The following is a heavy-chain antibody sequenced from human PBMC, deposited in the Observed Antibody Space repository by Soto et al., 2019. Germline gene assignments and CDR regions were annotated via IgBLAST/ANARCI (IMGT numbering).Heavy chain of an antibody. V-gene: IGHV3-13*01. Sequence: EVQLVESGGGLVQPGGSLRLSCAASGFTFSSYDMHWVRQATGTGLEWVSAIGTAGDTYYPGSVKGRFTISRENAKNSLYLQMNSLRDEDTAVYYCAREQRRGVIITGLRKYYGMDVWGQGTTVTVSS. J-gene: IGHJ6*02. CDR2: IGTAGDT. CDR1: GFTFSSYD. CDR3: AREQRRGVIITGLRKYYGMDV. D-gene: IGHD3-10*01.